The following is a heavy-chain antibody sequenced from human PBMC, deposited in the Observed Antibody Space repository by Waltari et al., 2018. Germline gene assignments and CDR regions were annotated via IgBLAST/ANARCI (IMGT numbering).Heavy chain of an antibody. CDR2: FNPKTGGK. CDR3: ARDLFPDFWSGYGFDI. J-gene: IGHJ3*02. D-gene: IGHD3-3*01. V-gene: IGHV1-2*02. Sequence: QVQLVQSGAEVKKPGASVRVSCEASGYTFSDHYIYWLRQAPGQGLEWMGWFNPKTGGKNPEQKFQGRVTMTRDTSISTVYMELTSLTSDDTAVYYCARDLFPDFWSGYGFDIWGQGTTVTVSS. CDR1: GYTFSDHY.